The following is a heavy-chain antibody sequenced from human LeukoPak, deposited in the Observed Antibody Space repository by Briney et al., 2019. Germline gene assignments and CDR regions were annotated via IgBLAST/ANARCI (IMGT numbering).Heavy chain of an antibody. V-gene: IGHV1-8*01. CDR3: VRNTYYYDSSGYYCMFDY. Sequence: ASVKVSCKASGYTFTSYDINWVRQATGQGLEWMGWMNPNSGNTGYAQKFQGRVTMTRNTSISTAYMELSSLRSEDTAVYYCVRNTYYYDSSGYYCMFDYWGQGTLVTVSS. D-gene: IGHD3-22*01. J-gene: IGHJ4*02. CDR2: MNPNSGNT. CDR1: GYTFTSYD.